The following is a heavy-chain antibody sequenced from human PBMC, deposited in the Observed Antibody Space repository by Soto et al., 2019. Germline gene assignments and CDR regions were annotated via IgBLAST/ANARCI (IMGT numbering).Heavy chain of an antibody. D-gene: IGHD3-10*01. J-gene: IGHJ6*02. V-gene: IGHV1-69*13. Sequence: SVKVSCKASGGTFSSYAISWVRQAPGQGLEWMGGIIPIFGTANYAQKFQGRVTITADESTSTAYMELSSLRSEDTAVYYCARVLLHYYGSGSYYNGGYHYYGMDVWGQGTTVTVSS. CDR1: GGTFSSYA. CDR2: IIPIFGTA. CDR3: ARVLLHYYGSGSYYNGGYHYYGMDV.